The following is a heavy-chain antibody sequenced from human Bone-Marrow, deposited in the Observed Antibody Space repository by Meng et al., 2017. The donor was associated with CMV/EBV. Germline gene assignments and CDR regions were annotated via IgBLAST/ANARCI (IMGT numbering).Heavy chain of an antibody. D-gene: IGHD6-6*01. CDR3: AREGEGIAARPYDY. CDR2: IYHSGST. V-gene: IGHV4-4*02. CDR1: GGSISSSNW. J-gene: IGHJ4*02. Sequence: SETLSLTCAVSGGSISSSNWWSWVRQPPGKGLEWIGEIYHSGSTNYNPSLKSRVTISVDKSKNQFSLKLSSVTAADTAVYYCAREGEGIAARPYDYWGQGTLVTVPS.